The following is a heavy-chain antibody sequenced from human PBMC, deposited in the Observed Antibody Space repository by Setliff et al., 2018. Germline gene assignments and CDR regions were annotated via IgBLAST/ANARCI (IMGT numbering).Heavy chain of an antibody. CDR2: IYYSGST. Sequence: KPSETLSLTCTVSGGSISSSSYYWGWIRQPPGKGLEWIGSIYYSGSTYYNPSLKSRVTISVDTSKNQFSLKLSSVTAADTAVYYCARHVNYGSGSYYNPHYFDYWGQGTLVTVSS. J-gene: IGHJ4*02. CDR3: ARHVNYGSGSYYNPHYFDY. CDR1: GGSISSSSYY. D-gene: IGHD3-10*01. V-gene: IGHV4-39*01.